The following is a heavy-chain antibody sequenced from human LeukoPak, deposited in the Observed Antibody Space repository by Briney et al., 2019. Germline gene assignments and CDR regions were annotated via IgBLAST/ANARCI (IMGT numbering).Heavy chain of an antibody. J-gene: IGHJ6*03. CDR1: GFTFSRYS. Sequence: GGSLRLSCAASGFTFSRYSMTWVRQAPGKGLEWVSSITSTPIYIYYADSVKGRFTVSRDNAKNSLYLQMNSLRAEDTAVYYCARVLRYCSGGNCYSGGLGYMDVWGKGTTVTISS. CDR2: ITSTPIYI. V-gene: IGHV3-21*04. D-gene: IGHD2-15*01. CDR3: ARVLRYCSGGNCYSGGLGYMDV.